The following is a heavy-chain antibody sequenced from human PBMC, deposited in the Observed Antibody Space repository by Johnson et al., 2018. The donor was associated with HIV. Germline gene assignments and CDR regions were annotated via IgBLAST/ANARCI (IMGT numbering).Heavy chain of an antibody. Sequence: MLLVESGGGVVRPGGSLRLSCAASGFTFDDYGMSWVRQAPGKGLEWVSGINWNGGSTGYADSVEGRFTISRDNAKNFLYLQMNSLRAEDTALYYCARDSIPSPYDSSGYYDDAFDIWGQGTMVTVSS. D-gene: IGHD3-22*01. CDR1: GFTFDDYG. V-gene: IGHV3-20*04. CDR3: ARDSIPSPYDSSGYYDDAFDI. J-gene: IGHJ3*02. CDR2: INWNGGST.